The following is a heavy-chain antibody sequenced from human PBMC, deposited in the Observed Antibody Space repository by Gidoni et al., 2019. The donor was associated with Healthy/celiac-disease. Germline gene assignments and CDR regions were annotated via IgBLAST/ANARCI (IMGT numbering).Heavy chain of an antibody. D-gene: IGHD4-17*01. J-gene: IGHJ1*01. CDR3: AHVNDYGGNLRDASAEYFQH. CDR2: IYWDDDK. CDR1: GFSLSTSGVG. Sequence: QITLKESGPTLVKPTQTLTLTCTFSGFSLSTSGVGVGWIRQPPGKALEWLALIYWDDDKRYSPSLKSRLTITKDTSKNQVVLTMTNMDPVDTATYYCAHVNDYGGNLRDASAEYFQHWGQGTLVTVSS. V-gene: IGHV2-5*02.